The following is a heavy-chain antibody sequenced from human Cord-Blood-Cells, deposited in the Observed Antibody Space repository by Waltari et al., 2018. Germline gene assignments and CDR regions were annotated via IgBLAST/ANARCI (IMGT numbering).Heavy chain of an antibody. CDR3: ARDFRRTVTTYYFDY. CDR1: GFTSSSYA. D-gene: IGHD4-4*01. V-gene: IGHV3-30-3*01. Sequence: QVQLVESGGGVVQPGRALRLSCAASGFTSSSYAMHWVRQARGKGLDWVAVVSYDGSNKYYADSVKGQFTISRDNSKNTLYLKMNSLRAEDTAVYYCARDFRRTVTTYYFDYWGQGTLVTVSS. J-gene: IGHJ4*02. CDR2: VSYDGSNK.